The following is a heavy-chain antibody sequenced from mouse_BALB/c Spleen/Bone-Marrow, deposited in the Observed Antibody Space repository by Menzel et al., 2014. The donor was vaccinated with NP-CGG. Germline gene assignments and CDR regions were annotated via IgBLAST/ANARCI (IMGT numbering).Heavy chain of an antibody. CDR1: GFTFSSFG. J-gene: IGHJ4*01. Sequence: EVMLVESGGGLVQPGGSRKLSCAASGFTFSSFGMHRVRQAPEKGLEWVAYISTGSSTIYYADTVKGRFTISRDNPKNTLFLQMTSLRSEDTAMYYCARSDGAMDYWGQGTSVTVSS. D-gene: IGHD2-3*01. CDR3: ARSDGAMDY. CDR2: ISTGSSTI. V-gene: IGHV5-17*02.